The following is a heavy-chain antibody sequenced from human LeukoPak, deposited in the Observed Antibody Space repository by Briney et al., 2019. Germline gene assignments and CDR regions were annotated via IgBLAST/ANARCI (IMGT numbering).Heavy chain of an antibody. J-gene: IGHJ5*02. D-gene: IGHD2-15*01. V-gene: IGHV4-61*02. CDR2: IYTSGST. Sequence: PSETLSLTCTVSGGSISSGYYYWGWIRQPPGKGLEWIGRIYTSGSTNYNPSLESRVTMSVDTSKNQFSLKLSSVTAADTAVYYCARDRWTGDGFDPWGQGTLVTVSS. CDR3: ARDRWTGDGFDP. CDR1: GGSISSGYYY.